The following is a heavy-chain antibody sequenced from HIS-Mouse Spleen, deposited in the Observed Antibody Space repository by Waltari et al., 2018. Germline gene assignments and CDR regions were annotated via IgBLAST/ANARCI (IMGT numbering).Heavy chain of an antibody. D-gene: IGHD4-17*01. Sequence: QLQLQESGPGLVKPSETLSLTCTVSVGSITSSSYYLGWIRQPPGKGLEWIGSIYYSGSTYYNPSLKSRVTISVDTSKNQFSLKLSSVTAADTAVYYCARVGTAVTNFDYWGQGTLVTVSS. CDR3: ARVGTAVTNFDY. CDR1: VGSITSSSYY. J-gene: IGHJ4*02. V-gene: IGHV4-39*01. CDR2: IYYSGST.